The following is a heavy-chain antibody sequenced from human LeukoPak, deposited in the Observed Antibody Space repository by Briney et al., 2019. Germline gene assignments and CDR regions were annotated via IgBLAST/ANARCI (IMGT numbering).Heavy chain of an antibody. CDR3: ASSLTVPFDY. V-gene: IGHV4-34*01. D-gene: IGHD2-2*01. Sequence: SETLSLTCAVYGGSFSGYYWSWIRQPPGKGLEWIGEINHSGSTNYNPSLKSRVIISVDTSKNQFSLKLSSVTAADTAVYYCASSLTVPFDYWGQGTLVTVSS. CDR1: GGSFSGYY. J-gene: IGHJ4*02. CDR2: INHSGST.